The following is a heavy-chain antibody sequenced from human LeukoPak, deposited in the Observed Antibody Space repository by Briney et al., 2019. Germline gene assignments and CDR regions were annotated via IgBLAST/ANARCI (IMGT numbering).Heavy chain of an antibody. CDR1: GGSFSGYY. CDR3: ARGLVVRGAIDY. CDR2: INHSGST. D-gene: IGHD3-10*01. J-gene: IGHJ4*02. Sequence: SETLSLTCAVYGGSFSGYYWSWIRQPPGKGLEWIGEINHSGSTNYNPSLKRRVTISVDTSKNQFSLKLSSVTAADTAVYYCARGLVVRGAIDYWGQGTLVTVSS. V-gene: IGHV4-34*01.